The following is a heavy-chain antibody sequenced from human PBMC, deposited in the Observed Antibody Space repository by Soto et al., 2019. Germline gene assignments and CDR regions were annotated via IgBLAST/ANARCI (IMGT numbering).Heavy chain of an antibody. J-gene: IGHJ4*02. Sequence: QVQLVESGGGVVQPGRSLRLSCAASGFTFSSYAMHWVRQAPGKGLEWVAVISYDGSNKYYADSVKGRFTISRDNSKNTLYLQMNRLRAEDTAVYYCARDLSDGGNSLDYWGQGTLVTVSS. D-gene: IGHD2-21*02. CDR2: ISYDGSNK. CDR1: GFTFSSYA. CDR3: ARDLSDGGNSLDY. V-gene: IGHV3-30-3*01.